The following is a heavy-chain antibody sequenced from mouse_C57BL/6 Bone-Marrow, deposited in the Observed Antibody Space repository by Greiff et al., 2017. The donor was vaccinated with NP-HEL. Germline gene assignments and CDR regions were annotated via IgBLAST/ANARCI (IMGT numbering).Heavy chain of an antibody. J-gene: IGHJ1*03. CDR1: GYTFTSYG. Sequence: QVQLQQSGAELARPGASVKLSCKASGYTFTSYGISWVKQRTGQGLEWIGEIYPRSGNTYYNEKFKGKATLTADKSSSTAYMELRSLTSEDSAVYVCARRGIVITTVVVPSNWYFDVWGTGTTVTVSS. CDR3: ARRGIVITTVVVPSNWYFDV. D-gene: IGHD1-1*01. V-gene: IGHV1-81*01. CDR2: IYPRSGNT.